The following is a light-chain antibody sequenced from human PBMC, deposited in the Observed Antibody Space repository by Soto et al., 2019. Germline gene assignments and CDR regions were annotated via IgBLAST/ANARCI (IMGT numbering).Light chain of an antibody. V-gene: IGKV3D-15*03. CDR3: QPYNNRCT. J-gene: IGKJ1*01. Sequence: LTLSSRATSILSFRARQSFRGLLAGYQQKPGQAPRLLIYDAYNRATGIPPRFSGSGSGTEFTLTISILQSEDFAVYYSQPYNNRCTFAQRARLDI. CDR2: DAY. CDR1: QSFRGL.